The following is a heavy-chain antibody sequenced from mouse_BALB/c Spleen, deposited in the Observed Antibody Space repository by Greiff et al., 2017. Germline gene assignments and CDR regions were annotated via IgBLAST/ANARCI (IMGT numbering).Heavy chain of an antibody. CDR1: GYTFSSYW. CDR2: ILPGSGST. D-gene: IGHD2-14*01. CDR3: ATYYRYEMGAMDY. Sequence: VQLQQSGAELMKPGASVKISCKATGYTFSSYWIEWVKQRPGHGLEWIGEILPGSGSTNYNEKFKGKATFTADTSSNTAYMQLSSLTSEDSAVYYCATYYRYEMGAMDYWGQGTSVTVSS. J-gene: IGHJ4*01. V-gene: IGHV1-9*01.